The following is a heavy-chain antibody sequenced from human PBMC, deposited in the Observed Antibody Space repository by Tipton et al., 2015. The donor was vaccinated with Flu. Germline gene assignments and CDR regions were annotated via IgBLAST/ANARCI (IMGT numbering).Heavy chain of an antibody. CDR2: IWYDGSNK. V-gene: IGHV3-33*06. CDR3: AKEVTLLITHYGMDV. Sequence: SLRLSCAASGFTFSSYGMHWVRQAPGKGLEWVAVIWYDGSNKYYADSVKGRFTISRDNSKNTLYLQMNSLRAEDTAVYYCAKEVTLLITHYGMDVWGQGTTVTVSS. CDR1: GFTFSSYG. J-gene: IGHJ6*02. D-gene: IGHD4-11*01.